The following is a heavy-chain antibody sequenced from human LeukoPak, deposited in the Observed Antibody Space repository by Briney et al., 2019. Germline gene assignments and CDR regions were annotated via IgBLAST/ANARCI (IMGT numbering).Heavy chain of an antibody. CDR1: GFTFSSYE. V-gene: IGHV3-48*03. J-gene: IGHJ4*02. D-gene: IGHD3-22*01. CDR3: ARSGEYYYDSSGYS. CDR2: ISSSGSTI. Sequence: PGGSLRLSCAASGFTFSSYEMNWVRQAPGKGLEWVSYISSSGSTIYYADSVKGRFTISRDNAKNSLYLQMNSLRSEDTAVYYCARSGEYYYDSSGYSWGQGTLVTVSS.